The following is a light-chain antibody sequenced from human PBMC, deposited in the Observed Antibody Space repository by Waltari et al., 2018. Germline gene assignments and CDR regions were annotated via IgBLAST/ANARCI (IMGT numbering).Light chain of an antibody. Sequence: SYEMTQPPSVSVSPGQTAIITCSGDNLREKYVCLYQQEAGQSPVMVIHQDFKRPSGIPERFSASNSGNTATLTISGTQPLDEADYYCQVWDSATYGVFGGGTKLTVL. J-gene: IGLJ3*02. CDR3: QVWDSATYGV. CDR2: QDF. V-gene: IGLV3-1*01. CDR1: NLREKY.